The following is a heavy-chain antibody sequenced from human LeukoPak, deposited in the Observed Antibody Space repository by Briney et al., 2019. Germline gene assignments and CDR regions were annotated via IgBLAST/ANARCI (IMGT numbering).Heavy chain of an antibody. V-gene: IGHV5-51*01. CDR1: GYSFTSYW. CDR3: ANGTLVGATTNYFDY. D-gene: IGHD1-26*01. Sequence: KHGESLKISCKGSGYSFTSYWIGWVRQLPGKGLEWMGIIYPGDSDTRYSPSFQGQVTISADKSISTAYLQWSSLKASDTAMYYCANGTLVGATTNYFDYWGQGTLVTVSS. J-gene: IGHJ4*02. CDR2: IYPGDSDT.